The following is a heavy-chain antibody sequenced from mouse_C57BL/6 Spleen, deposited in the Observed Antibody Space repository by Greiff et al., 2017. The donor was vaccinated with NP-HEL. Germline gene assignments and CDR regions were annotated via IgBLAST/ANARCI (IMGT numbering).Heavy chain of an antibody. V-gene: IGHV1-55*01. CDR3: AREDSNSLMDY. D-gene: IGHD2-5*01. CDR2: IYPGSGST. Sequence: QVQLQQPGAELVKPGASVQMSCKASGYTFTSYWITWVKQRPGQGLEWIGDIYPGSGSTNYNEKFKSKATLTVDTSSSTAYMQLSSLTSEDSAVYYCAREDSNSLMDYWGQGTSVTVSS. CDR1: GYTFTSYW. J-gene: IGHJ4*01.